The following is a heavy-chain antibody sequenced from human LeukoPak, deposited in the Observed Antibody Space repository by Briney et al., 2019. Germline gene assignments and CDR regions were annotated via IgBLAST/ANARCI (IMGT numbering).Heavy chain of an antibody. Sequence: GASVKVSCKVSGYTLTELSMHWVRQAPGKGLEWMGGFDPEGGETIYAQKFQGRVTMTEDTSTDTAYMELSSLRSEDTAVYYCATRILFVGTDSSGYLYFQHWGQGALVTVSS. V-gene: IGHV1-24*01. D-gene: IGHD3-22*01. J-gene: IGHJ1*01. CDR1: GYTLTELS. CDR3: ATRILFVGTDSSGYLYFQH. CDR2: FDPEGGET.